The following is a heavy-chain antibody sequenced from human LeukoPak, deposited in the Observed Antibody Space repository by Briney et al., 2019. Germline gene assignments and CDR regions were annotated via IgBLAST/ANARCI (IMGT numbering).Heavy chain of an antibody. CDR1: GFTFSSYN. D-gene: IGHD1-20*01. J-gene: IGHJ6*03. CDR3: ARDLLGYNYHYMDV. V-gene: IGHV3-21*01. Sequence: GALRLSCAASGFTFSSYNMNWVRQAPGKGLEWVSSISSSSSYIYYADSVKGRFTISRDNAKNSLYLQMNSLRAEDTAVYYCARDLLGYNYHYMDVWGKGTTVTVSS. CDR2: ISSSSSYI.